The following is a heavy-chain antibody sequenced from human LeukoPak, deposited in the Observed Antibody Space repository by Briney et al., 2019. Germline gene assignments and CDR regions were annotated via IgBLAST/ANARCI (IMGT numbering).Heavy chain of an antibody. D-gene: IGHD1-26*01. CDR2: IIPIFGTA. CDR1: GGTFSSYA. Sequence: GASVKVSCKASGGTFSSYAISWVRQAPGQGLEWMGGIIPIFGTANYAQKFQGRVTITADESTSTAYMELSSLRSEDTAVYYCARVRVYSGSPPDDLRFDYWGQGTLVTVSS. J-gene: IGHJ4*02. V-gene: IGHV1-69*13. CDR3: ARVRVYSGSPPDDLRFDY.